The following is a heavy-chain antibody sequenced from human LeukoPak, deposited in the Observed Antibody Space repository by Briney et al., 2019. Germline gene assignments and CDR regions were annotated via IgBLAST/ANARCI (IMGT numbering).Heavy chain of an antibody. CDR2: SFYSGSS. CDR1: SGSIIDYY. J-gene: IGHJ2*01. V-gene: IGHV4-59*08. D-gene: IGHD3-16*01. CDR3: ARVEPYHDRFWYLDA. Sequence: PSETLSLTCAVSSGSIIDYYWSWIRQPPGKGLEWIGYSFYSGSSNYNPSLKSRGTILVDTSKNQFSLKLSSVTAADTAVYYCARVEPYHDRFWYLDAWGRGMLVTVSS.